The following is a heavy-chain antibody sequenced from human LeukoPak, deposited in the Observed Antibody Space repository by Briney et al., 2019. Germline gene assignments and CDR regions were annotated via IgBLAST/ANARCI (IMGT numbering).Heavy chain of an antibody. V-gene: IGHV3-23*01. CDR2: ISGSGGST. D-gene: IGHD3-22*01. CDR3: AKSGDYYDSSGYYYGNYFDY. Sequence: GGSLRLSCAASGFTFSSYGMHWVRQAPGKGLEWVSAISGSGGSTYYADSVKGRFTISRDNSKNTLYLQMNSLRAEDTAVYYCAKSGDYYDSSGYYYGNYFDYWGQGTLVTVSS. J-gene: IGHJ4*02. CDR1: GFTFSSYG.